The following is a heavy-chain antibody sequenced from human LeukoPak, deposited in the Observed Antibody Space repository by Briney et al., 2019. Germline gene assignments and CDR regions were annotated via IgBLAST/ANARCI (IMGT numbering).Heavy chain of an antibody. D-gene: IGHD5-18*01. CDR1: GYTLTELS. CDR3: ARDNGGTAMAYYSYYYMDV. J-gene: IGHJ6*03. V-gene: IGHV1-24*01. Sequence: GASVKVSCKVSGYTLTELSMHWVRQAPGKGLEWMGGFDPEDGETIYAQKFQGRVTMTRNTSISTAYMELSSLRSEDTAVYYCARDNGGTAMAYYSYYYMDVWGKGTTVTISS. CDR2: FDPEDGET.